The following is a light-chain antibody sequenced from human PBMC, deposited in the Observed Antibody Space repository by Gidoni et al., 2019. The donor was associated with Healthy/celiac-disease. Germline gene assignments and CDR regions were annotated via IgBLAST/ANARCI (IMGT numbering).Light chain of an antibody. V-gene: IGKV3-15*01. Sequence: EIVIPQSPATLSVSPGERATLSCRARQSVSSNLAWYQQKPGQAPRLLIYGASTRATGIPARFSGSGSGTEFTLTISSLQSEDFAVYYCQQYNNWPLLTFXGXTKVEIK. J-gene: IGKJ4*01. CDR1: QSVSSN. CDR3: QQYNNWPLLT. CDR2: GAS.